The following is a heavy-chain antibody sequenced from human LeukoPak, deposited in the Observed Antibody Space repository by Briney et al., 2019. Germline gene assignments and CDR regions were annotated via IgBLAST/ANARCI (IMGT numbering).Heavy chain of an antibody. D-gene: IGHD3-22*01. V-gene: IGHV1-69*05. CDR1: GGTFSSYA. J-gene: IGHJ4*02. CDR3: ARDRLRDYYDSSGYYDY. CDR2: IIPIFGTA. Sequence: GASVKVSXTASGGTFSSYAISWVRQAPGQGLEWMGGIIPIFGTANYAQKFQGRVTITTDESTSTAYMELSSLRSEDTAVYYCARDRLRDYYDSSGYYDYWGQGTLVTVSS.